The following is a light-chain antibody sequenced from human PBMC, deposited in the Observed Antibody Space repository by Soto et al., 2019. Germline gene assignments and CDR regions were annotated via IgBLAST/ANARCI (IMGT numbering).Light chain of an antibody. CDR3: CSYAGSYTWV. CDR2: DVS. J-gene: IGLJ3*02. Sequence: QSALTQPRSVSGSPGQSVTISCTGTSSDVGGYHYVSWYQQHPGKAPKLMIYDVSKRPSGVPDRLSGSKSGNTASLTISGLQAEDEADYYCCSYAGSYTWVFGGGTKLTVL. CDR1: SSDVGGYHY. V-gene: IGLV2-11*01.